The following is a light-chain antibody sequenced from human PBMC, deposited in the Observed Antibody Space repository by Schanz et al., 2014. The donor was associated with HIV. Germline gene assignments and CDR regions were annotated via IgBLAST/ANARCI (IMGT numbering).Light chain of an antibody. J-gene: IGLJ3*02. CDR3: QSFDSSLNGVV. Sequence: QSVLTQPPSVSGAPGQRVTISCTGTSSNIGAGYDVHWYQLLPGTAPTLLIFDNTNRPSGVPARFSGFKSGSSASLAISGLQADDEADYFCQSFDSSLNGVVFGGGTKLTVL. CDR2: DNT. V-gene: IGLV1-40*01. CDR1: SSNIGAGYD.